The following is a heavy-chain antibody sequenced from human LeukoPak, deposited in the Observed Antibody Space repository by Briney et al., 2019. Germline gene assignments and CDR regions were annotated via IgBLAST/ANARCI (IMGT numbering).Heavy chain of an antibody. CDR3: AKAYVLRYFDCLFPFDY. CDR2: ISGSGGST. Sequence: GGSLRLSCAASGFTFSTYAMSWVRQAPGKGLEWVSAISGSGGSTYYADSVRGRFTISRDNSKNTLYLQMNSLRAEDTAVYYCAKAYVLRYFDCLFPFDYGGQGPLVTVSS. D-gene: IGHD3-9*01. V-gene: IGHV3-23*01. J-gene: IGHJ4*02. CDR1: GFTFSTYA.